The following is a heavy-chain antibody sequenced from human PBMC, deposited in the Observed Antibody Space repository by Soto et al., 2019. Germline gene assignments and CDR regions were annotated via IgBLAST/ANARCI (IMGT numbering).Heavy chain of an antibody. CDR3: ATMGYYYYYGMDV. CDR2: FDPEGGEA. J-gene: IGHJ6*02. CDR1: GHTLTEFS. Sequence: GASVKVSCKISGHTLTEFSIHWVRQAPGKGLEWMGGFDPEGGEAIYAQKWHGRVTVTEDTVTDTAYMELRSLRSDDTAVYYCATMGYYYYYGMDVWGQGTTVTVSS. V-gene: IGHV1-24*01.